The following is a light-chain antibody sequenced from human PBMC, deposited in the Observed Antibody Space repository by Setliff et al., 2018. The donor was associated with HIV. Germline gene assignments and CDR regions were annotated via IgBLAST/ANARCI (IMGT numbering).Light chain of an antibody. J-gene: IGLJ1*01. Sequence: QSVLTQPPSVSGAPGQRVIISCTGSSSNIGAGYDVHWYQQLPGTAPKLLIYTNSNRPSGVPDRFSGSKSGTSTSLVITGLQAEDEADYYCQSYDSSLSGYLFGTGTGSPS. V-gene: IGLV1-40*01. CDR3: QSYDSSLSGYL. CDR1: SSNIGAGYD. CDR2: TNS.